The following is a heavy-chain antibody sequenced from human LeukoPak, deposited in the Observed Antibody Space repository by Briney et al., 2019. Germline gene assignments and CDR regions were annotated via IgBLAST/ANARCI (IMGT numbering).Heavy chain of an antibody. D-gene: IGHD3-10*01. CDR2: IYWDDDK. V-gene: IGHV2-5*02. CDR1: GFSLSTTGVG. Sequence: KSGPTLVNPTQTLTLTCTFSGFSLSTTGVGVGWIRQPPGKALEWLAFIYWDDDKRYSPSLKSRLTITKDTSKNQVVLTMTNMDLVDTATYYCAHRRSRAVRGSITKYNDAFDIWGQGTMVTVSS. J-gene: IGHJ3*02. CDR3: AHRRSRAVRGSITKYNDAFDI.